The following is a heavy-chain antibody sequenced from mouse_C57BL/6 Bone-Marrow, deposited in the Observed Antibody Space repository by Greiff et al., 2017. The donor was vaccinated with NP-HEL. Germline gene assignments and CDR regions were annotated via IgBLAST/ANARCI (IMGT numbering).Heavy chain of an antibody. Sequence: QVQLQQSGAELVRPGASVKLSCKASGYTFTDYYINWVKQRPGQGLEWIARIYPGSGNTYYNEKFKGKATLTAEKSSSTAYMQLSSLTSEDSAVYFCARNYGNWMDYWGQGTSVTVSS. D-gene: IGHD2-1*01. CDR1: GYTFTDYY. CDR3: ARNYGNWMDY. J-gene: IGHJ4*01. V-gene: IGHV1-76*01. CDR2: IYPGSGNT.